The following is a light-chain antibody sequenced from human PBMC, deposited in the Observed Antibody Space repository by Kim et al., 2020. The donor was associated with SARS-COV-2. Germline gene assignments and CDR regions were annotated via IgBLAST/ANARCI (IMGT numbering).Light chain of an antibody. Sequence: PGKTARINSGGNNMGSKSVHWYQQKPGQAPVLVIYDDSDRPSGIPERFSGSNSGNTATLTISRVEAGDEADYYCQVWDSSSDHPVFGGGTQLTVL. J-gene: IGLJ3*02. CDR2: DDS. CDR3: QVWDSSSDHPV. V-gene: IGLV3-21*03. CDR1: NMGSKS.